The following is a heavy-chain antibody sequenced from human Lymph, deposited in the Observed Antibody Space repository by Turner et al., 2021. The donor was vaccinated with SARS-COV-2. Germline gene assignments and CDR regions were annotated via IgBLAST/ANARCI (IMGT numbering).Heavy chain of an antibody. CDR3: ARIAAPGMGGGVHYYYYAMDV. J-gene: IGHJ6*02. D-gene: IGHD6-13*01. CDR2: IIPLLSIA. Sequence: QVQLVQSGAEVKKPGSSVKVSCKASGGTFSSSAISWVRQAPGQGLGWRGGIIPLLSIAKHAKKFQGRVTITADKSTGTAYMELSSLRSEDTAVDFCARIAAPGMGGGVHYYYYAMDVWGQGTTVTVSS. CDR1: GGTFSSSA. V-gene: IGHV1-69*10.